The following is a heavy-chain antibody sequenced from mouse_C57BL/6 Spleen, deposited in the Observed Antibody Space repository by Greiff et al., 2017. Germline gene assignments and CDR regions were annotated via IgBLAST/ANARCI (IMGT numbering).Heavy chain of an antibody. V-gene: IGHV1-82*01. D-gene: IGHD1-1*01. CDR3: ARNTVVAHWYFDV. CDR2: IYPGDGDT. CDR1: GYAFSSSW. J-gene: IGHJ1*03. Sequence: VQRVESGPELVKPGASVKISCKASGYAFSSSWMNWVKQRPGKGLEWIGRIYPGDGDTNYNGKFKGKATLTADKSSSTAYMQLSSLTSEDSAVYFCARNTVVAHWYFDVWGTGTTVTVSS.